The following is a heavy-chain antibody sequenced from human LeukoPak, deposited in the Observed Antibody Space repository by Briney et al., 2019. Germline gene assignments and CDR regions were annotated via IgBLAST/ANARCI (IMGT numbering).Heavy chain of an antibody. J-gene: IGHJ2*01. CDR2: ISSSGSTI. D-gene: IGHD2-8*01. CDR3: ARGLYEAGNFDL. Sequence: PGGSLRLSCAASGFTFSSYEMNWVRQAPGKGLEWVSYISSSGSTIYYADSVKGRFTISRDNAKNSLYLQMNSLGAEDTAVYYSARGLYEAGNFDLWGRGTLVTVSS. V-gene: IGHV3-48*03. CDR1: GFTFSSYE.